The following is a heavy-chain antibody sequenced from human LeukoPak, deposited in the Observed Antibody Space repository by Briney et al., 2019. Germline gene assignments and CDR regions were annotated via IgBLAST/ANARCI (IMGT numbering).Heavy chain of an antibody. D-gene: IGHD3-22*01. CDR2: MNPNSGNT. CDR3: ARDYYDSSGYYYYYYMDV. J-gene: IGHJ6*03. V-gene: IGHV1-8*01. Sequence: GASVKVSCKASGYTFTSNDINWVRQATGQGLEWMGWMNPNSGNTGYAQKFQGRVTMTRNTSISTAYMELSSLRSEDTAVYCCARDYYDSSGYYYYYYMDVWGKGTTVTISS. CDR1: GYTFTSND.